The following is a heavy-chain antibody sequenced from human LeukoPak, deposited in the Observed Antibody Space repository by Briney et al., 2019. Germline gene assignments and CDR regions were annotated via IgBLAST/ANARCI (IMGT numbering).Heavy chain of an antibody. J-gene: IGHJ4*02. D-gene: IGHD6-19*01. V-gene: IGHV3-23*01. CDR1: GFTFSSYS. CDR2: ISGGGVTT. CDR3: ARSVPGIRTFDY. Sequence: GGSLRLSCSASGFTFSSYSINWVRQAPGEGLEWVSIISGGGVTTYYADSVKGRFTISRDNSKNTVYLQMNSLRAEDTAVYYCARSVPGIRTFDYWGQGTLVTASS.